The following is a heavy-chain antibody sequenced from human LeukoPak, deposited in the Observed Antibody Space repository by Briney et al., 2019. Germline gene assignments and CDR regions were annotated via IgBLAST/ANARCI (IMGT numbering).Heavy chain of an antibody. Sequence: GGSLRLSCAASGFTFSDYYMSWIRQAPGKGLEWVSYISTSGSTIYYADSVKGRFTISRDNAKNSLYLQMNSLRAEDTAIYYCTREGDNSTPDYWGQGTLVTVSS. D-gene: IGHD2/OR15-2a*01. CDR1: GFTFSDYY. CDR2: ISTSGSTI. J-gene: IGHJ4*02. V-gene: IGHV3-11*04. CDR3: TREGDNSTPDY.